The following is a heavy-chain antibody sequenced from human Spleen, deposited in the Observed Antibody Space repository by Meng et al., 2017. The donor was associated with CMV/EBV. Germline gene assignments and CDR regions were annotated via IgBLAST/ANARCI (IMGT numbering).Heavy chain of an antibody. CDR3: ASSVPDSSGYYPDDY. D-gene: IGHD3-22*01. CDR2: IIPIFGTA. Sequence: SGGTFSSYDISWVRQAPGQGLEWMGGIIPIFGTANYAQKFQGRVTITTDESTSTAYMELSSLRSEDTAVYYCASSVPDSSGYYPDDYWGQGTLVTVSS. CDR1: GGTFSSYD. V-gene: IGHV1-69*05. J-gene: IGHJ4*02.